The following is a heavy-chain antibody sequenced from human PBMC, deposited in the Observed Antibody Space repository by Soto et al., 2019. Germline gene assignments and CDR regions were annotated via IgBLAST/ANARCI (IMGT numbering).Heavy chain of an antibody. V-gene: IGHV3-33*01. Sequence: PGGSLRLSCAASGFTFSSYGMHWVRQAPGKGLEWVAVIWYDGSNKYYADSVKGRFTISRDNSKNTLYLQMNSLRAEDTAVYYCARDPDTTWIQLWSRNYGMDVWGQGTTVTVSS. CDR2: IWYDGSNK. J-gene: IGHJ6*02. CDR1: GFTFSSYG. CDR3: ARDPDTTWIQLWSRNYGMDV. D-gene: IGHD5-18*01.